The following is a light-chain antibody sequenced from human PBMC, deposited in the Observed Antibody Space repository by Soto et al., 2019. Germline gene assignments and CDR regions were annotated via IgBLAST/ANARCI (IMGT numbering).Light chain of an antibody. CDR2: RAS. CDR3: QQYNNWPPIT. J-gene: IGKJ5*01. CDR1: QSVSSK. Sequence: EIVMTQSPATLSVSPGEGATLSCRASQSVSSKLAWYQQKPGQAPRLLIYRASARATGVPDRFSGSGSGTEFTLTISSLQSEDFAVYYCQQYNNWPPITFGQGTRLEIK. V-gene: IGKV3-15*01.